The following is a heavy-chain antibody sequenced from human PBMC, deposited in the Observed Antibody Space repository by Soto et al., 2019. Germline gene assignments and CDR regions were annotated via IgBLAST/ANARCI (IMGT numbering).Heavy chain of an antibody. D-gene: IGHD3-10*01. J-gene: IGHJ4*02. CDR2: NLWDDEK. CDR1: GFSLRTSGVG. Sequence: QITLKESGPTLVKPTQTLTLTCTFSGFSLRTSGVGVGWICQPPGQALEWLALNLWDDEKRYSPLLKSRLTITKDASKNQVVLTMTNMDPVDTATYYCVHRLSTYGIHYSGQGILVTVSS. V-gene: IGHV2-5*02. CDR3: VHRLSTYGIHY.